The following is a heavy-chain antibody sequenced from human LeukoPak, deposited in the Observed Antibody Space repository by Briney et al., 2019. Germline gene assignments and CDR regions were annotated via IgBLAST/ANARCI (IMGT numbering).Heavy chain of an antibody. CDR2: FDPEDVKT. D-gene: IGHD3-22*01. Sequence: ASVKVSCKVSGYTLTELSMHWVRQAPGEGLEWMGGFDPEDVKTIYAQKFQGRVTMTEDTSADTAYMELSSLRSEDTAVYYYARGLRSVSHMIVVVIRGYYFDYWGQGTLVTVSS. J-gene: IGHJ4*02. CDR3: ARGLRSVSHMIVVVIRGYYFDY. V-gene: IGHV1-24*01. CDR1: GYTLTELS.